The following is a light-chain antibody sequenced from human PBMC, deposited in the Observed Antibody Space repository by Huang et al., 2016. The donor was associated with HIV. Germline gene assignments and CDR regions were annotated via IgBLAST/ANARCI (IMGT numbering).Light chain of an antibody. CDR1: QSIGTY. Sequence: EIVLTQSPVTLSLSPGDRATLSCRASQSIGTYLAWYQQKSGQAPRLLIYDASNRAAGVPARFSGSGSETDFTLTIDSLDPDDFAIYHCQQRSKWPLTFGGGTKVEMK. V-gene: IGKV3-11*01. J-gene: IGKJ4*01. CDR2: DAS. CDR3: QQRSKWPLT.